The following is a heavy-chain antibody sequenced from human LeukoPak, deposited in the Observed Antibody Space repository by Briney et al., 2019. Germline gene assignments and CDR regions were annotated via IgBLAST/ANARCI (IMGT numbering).Heavy chain of an antibody. CDR2: ISSSSSYI. CDR3: ARGIAAAGNTPYYYYMDV. V-gene: IGHV3-21*01. J-gene: IGHJ6*03. Sequence: GGSLRLSRAASGFTFSSYSMNWVRQAPGKGLEWVSSISSSSSYIYYADSVKGRFTISRDNAKNSLYLQMNSLRAEDTAVYYCARGIAAAGNTPYYYYMDVWGKGTTVTVSS. CDR1: GFTFSSYS. D-gene: IGHD6-13*01.